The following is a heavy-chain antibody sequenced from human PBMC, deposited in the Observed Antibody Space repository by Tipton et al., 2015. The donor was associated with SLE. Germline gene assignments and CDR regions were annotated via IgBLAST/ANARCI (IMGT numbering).Heavy chain of an antibody. Sequence: QLVQSGAEVKKPGASVKVSCKASGYTFTDYYMHWVRQAPGQGLEWMGWINPNSGGTNYAQKFQGRVTMTRDTSISTAYMELSRLRSDDTAVYYCARDVVAGSYYKSAYWGQGTLVIVSS. CDR1: GYTFTDYY. J-gene: IGHJ4*02. CDR3: ARDVVAGSYYKSAY. D-gene: IGHD3-10*01. V-gene: IGHV1-2*02. CDR2: INPNSGGT.